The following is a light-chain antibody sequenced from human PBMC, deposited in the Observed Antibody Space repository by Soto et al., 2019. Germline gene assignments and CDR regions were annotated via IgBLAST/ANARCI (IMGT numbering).Light chain of an antibody. Sequence: DVPLTQSPAFLSASEGDRVTITCRASQGISSYLAWYQQKPGKAPKLLIYAASTLQSGVPSRFSGSGSGTDFTLTISCLQSEDFATYYCQQYYSYPRTFAQGTKVDIK. CDR3: QQYYSYPRT. J-gene: IGKJ1*01. CDR2: AAS. CDR1: QGISSY. V-gene: IGKV1-9*01.